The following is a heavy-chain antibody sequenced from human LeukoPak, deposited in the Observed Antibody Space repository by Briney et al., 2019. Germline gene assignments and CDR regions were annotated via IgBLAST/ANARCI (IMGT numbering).Heavy chain of an antibody. V-gene: IGHV3-23*01. CDR2: ISGSGGST. CDR3: AKGGDYDMSYFDY. D-gene: IGHD3-9*01. J-gene: IGHJ4*02. CDR1: GFIFSSYA. Sequence: GGSLRLSCAASGFIFSSYAMSWVRPAPGKGLEWVSAISGSGGSTYYADSVKGRFTISRDNSKNTLYLQMNSLRAEDTAVYYCAKGGDYDMSYFDYWGQGTLVTVSS.